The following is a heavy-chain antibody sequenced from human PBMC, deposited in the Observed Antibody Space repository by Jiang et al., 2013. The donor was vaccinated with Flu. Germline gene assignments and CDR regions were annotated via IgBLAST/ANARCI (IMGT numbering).Heavy chain of an antibody. D-gene: IGHD3-10*01. J-gene: IGHJ4*02. Sequence: LLKPSETLSLTCAVYGGSFSGYYWSWIRQPPGKGLEWIGEINHSGSTNYNPSLKSRVTISVDTSKNQFSLKLSSVTAADTAVYYCARGGSTPTITMVRGGRYFDYWGQGTLVTVSS. CDR3: ARGGSTPTITMVRGGRYFDY. V-gene: IGHV4-34*01. CDR1: GGSFSGYY. CDR2: INHSGST.